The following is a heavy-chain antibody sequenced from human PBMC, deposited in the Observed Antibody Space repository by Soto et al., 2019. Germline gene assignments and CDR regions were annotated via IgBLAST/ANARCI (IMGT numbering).Heavy chain of an antibody. D-gene: IGHD6-13*01. CDR2: IYYSGST. V-gene: IGHV4-39*01. J-gene: IGHJ5*02. Sequence: SETLSLTCTVPGGSISSSSYYWGWIRQPPGKGLEWIGDIYYSGSTYYNPSLKSRVTISVDTSKNRFSLKLSSVTAADTAVYYCAGRMAAENWFDPWGQGTLVTVSS. CDR1: GGSISSSSYY. CDR3: AGRMAAENWFDP.